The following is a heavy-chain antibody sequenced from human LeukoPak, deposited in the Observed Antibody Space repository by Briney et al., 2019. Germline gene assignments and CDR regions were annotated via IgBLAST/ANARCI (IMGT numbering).Heavy chain of an antibody. CDR1: GFTFSNYG. CDR3: ARDRVDTAMVGYYYGMDV. J-gene: IGHJ6*02. CDR2: IWCDGRNK. Sequence: GGSLRLSCAASGFTFSNYGMHWVRQAPGKGLEWVAVIWCDGRNKYYADSVKGRFTISRDNSKNTLYLQMNSLRAEDTAVYYCARDRVDTAMVGYYYGMDVWGQGTTVTVSS. D-gene: IGHD5-18*01. V-gene: IGHV3-33*01.